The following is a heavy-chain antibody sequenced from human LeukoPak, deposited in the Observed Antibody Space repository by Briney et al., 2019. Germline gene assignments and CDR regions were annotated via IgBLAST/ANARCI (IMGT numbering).Heavy chain of an antibody. CDR2: IYHSGST. Sequence: SSQTLSLTCAVSGGSISSGGYSWSWIRQPPGKGLEWIGYIYHSGSTYYNPSLKSRVTISVDRSKNQFSLKLSSVTAADTAVYYCARGPPMVRDYYFDYWGQGTLVTVSS. CDR3: ARGPPMVRDYYFDY. D-gene: IGHD3-10*01. J-gene: IGHJ4*02. V-gene: IGHV4-30-2*01. CDR1: GGSISSGGYS.